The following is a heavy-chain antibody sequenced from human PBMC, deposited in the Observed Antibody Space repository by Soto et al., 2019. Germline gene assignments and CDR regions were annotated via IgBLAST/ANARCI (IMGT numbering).Heavy chain of an antibody. V-gene: IGHV3-23*01. CDR1: GFTFSSYA. D-gene: IGHD3-22*01. CDR3: AKDVGITMIVVVSPDIFDY. CDR2: ISGSGGST. J-gene: IGHJ4*02. Sequence: HPGGSLRLSCAASGFTFSSYAMSWVRQAPGKGLEWVSAISGSGGSTYYADSVKGRFTISRDNSKSTLYLQMNSLRAEDTAVYYCAKDVGITMIVVVSPDIFDYWGQGTLVTVSS.